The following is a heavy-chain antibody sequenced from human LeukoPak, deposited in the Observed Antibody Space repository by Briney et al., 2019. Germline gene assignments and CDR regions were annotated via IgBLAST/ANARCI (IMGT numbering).Heavy chain of an antibody. CDR1: GGSISSSSYY. CDR2: IYYSGST. D-gene: IGHD3-10*01. CDR3: ARTRYYYNSRSYGAPYYFDY. Sequence: SETLSLTCTVSGGSISSSSYYWGWIRQPPGKGLEWIGSIYYSGSTYYNPSLKRRVTISVDTSKNQFSLKLSSVTAADTAVYYCARTRYYYNSRSYGAPYYFDYCGQGTLVTVSS. J-gene: IGHJ4*02. V-gene: IGHV4-39*01.